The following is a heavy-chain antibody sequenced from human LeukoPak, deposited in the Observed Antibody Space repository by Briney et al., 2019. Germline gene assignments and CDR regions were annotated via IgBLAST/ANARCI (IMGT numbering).Heavy chain of an antibody. V-gene: IGHV1-69*04. J-gene: IGHJ4*02. CDR2: IIPILGIA. D-gene: IGHD5-24*01. CDR1: GGTFSSYA. CDR3: ARDLMATNGVDY. Sequence: SEKVSCKASGGTFSSYAISWVRQAPGQGLEWMGRIIPILGIANYAQKFQGRVTITADKSTSTAYMELSSLRSEDTAVYYCARDLMATNGVDYWGQGTLVTVSS.